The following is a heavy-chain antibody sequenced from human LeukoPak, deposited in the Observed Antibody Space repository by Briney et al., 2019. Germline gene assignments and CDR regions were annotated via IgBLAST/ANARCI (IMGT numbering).Heavy chain of an antibody. D-gene: IGHD6-19*01. CDR3: ARERGTLAVAGDAVDI. J-gene: IGHJ3*02. V-gene: IGHV1-2*02. Sequence: ASVKVSCKASGYTFTSYGISWVRQAPGQGLEWMGWINPNSGGTKYEKKFQGRVTMTRDTSINTAYMEVRRLTSDDTAVYYCARERGTLAVAGDAVDIWGQGTMVTVSS. CDR1: GYTFTSYG. CDR2: INPNSGGT.